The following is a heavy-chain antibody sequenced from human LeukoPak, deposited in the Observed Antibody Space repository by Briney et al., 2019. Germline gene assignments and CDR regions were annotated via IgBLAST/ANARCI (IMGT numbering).Heavy chain of an antibody. J-gene: IGHJ3*02. CDR2: INSGGSAI. Sequence: GGSLRLSCAASGFTFNSYEMNWVRQAPGKGLEWVSYINSGGSAIYYADSVKGRFIISRDNAKNSLYLQMNSLRADDTAIYYCARAGDAFDIWGQGTMVTVSS. CDR1: GFTFNSYE. CDR3: ARAGDAFDI. V-gene: IGHV3-48*03.